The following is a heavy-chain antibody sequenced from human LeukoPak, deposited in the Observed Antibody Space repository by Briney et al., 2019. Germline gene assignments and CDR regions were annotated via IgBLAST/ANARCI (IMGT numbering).Heavy chain of an antibody. J-gene: IGHJ4*02. CDR2: IYPGDSDT. D-gene: IGHD3-22*01. CDR3: ASSLGIYDSSGYRVFDY. CDR1: GYSFTSYW. V-gene: IGHV5-51*01. Sequence: GESLKISCKGSGYSFTSYWIGWVRQMPGKGLEWMGIIYPGDSDTRYSPSFQGQVTISADKFISTAYLQWSSLKASDTAMYYCASSLGIYDSSGYRVFDYWGQGTLVTVSS.